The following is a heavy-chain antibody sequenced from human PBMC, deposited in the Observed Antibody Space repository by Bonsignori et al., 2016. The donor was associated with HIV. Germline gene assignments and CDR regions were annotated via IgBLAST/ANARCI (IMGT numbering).Heavy chain of an antibody. J-gene: IGHJ6*03. Sequence: GESLKISCAASGFTFDTYAMNWVRQAPGKGLEWVSLIYSDGSSTYYADSVKGRFTISRDNSKNTLYLQLNSLRAEDTAIYYCAKDSSWGSRNYYYYMDVWGKGTTVTVSS. CDR3: AKDSSWGSRNYYYYMDV. CDR1: GFTFDTYA. CDR2: IYSDGSST. D-gene: IGHD2-2*01. V-gene: IGHV3-23*03.